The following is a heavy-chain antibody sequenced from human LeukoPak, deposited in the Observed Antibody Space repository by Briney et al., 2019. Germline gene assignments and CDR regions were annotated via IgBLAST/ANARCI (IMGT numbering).Heavy chain of an antibody. V-gene: IGHV3-23*01. CDR3: ARDRGLAGYYYYYMDV. CDR1: GFTFSSYA. Sequence: GGSLRLSCAASGFTFSSYAMTWARQAPGKGLEWVSAISGSGGSTYYADSVKGRFTVSRDNAKNSLYLQMNSLRAEDTAVYYCARDRGLAGYYYYYMDVWGKGTTVTVSS. J-gene: IGHJ6*03. CDR2: ISGSGGST. D-gene: IGHD6-19*01.